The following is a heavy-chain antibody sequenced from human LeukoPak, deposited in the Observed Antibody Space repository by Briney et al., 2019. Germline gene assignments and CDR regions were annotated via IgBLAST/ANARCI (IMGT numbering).Heavy chain of an antibody. Sequence: GGSLRLSCAASGFTFSSYAMHWVRQAPGKGLEWVAVISYDGGNKYYADSVKGRFTISRDNSKNTLYLQMNSLRAEDTAVYYCARDLLGYCSGGSCYEVDPWGQGTLVTVSS. CDR1: GFTFSSYA. V-gene: IGHV3-30*04. CDR2: ISYDGGNK. D-gene: IGHD2-15*01. J-gene: IGHJ5*02. CDR3: ARDLLGYCSGGSCYEVDP.